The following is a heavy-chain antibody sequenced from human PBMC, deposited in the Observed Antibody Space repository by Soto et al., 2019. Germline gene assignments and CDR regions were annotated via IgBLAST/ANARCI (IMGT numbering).Heavy chain of an antibody. J-gene: IGHJ5*02. CDR2: INPNSGGT. V-gene: IGHV1-2*02. CDR3: ARDQSYYDSSGYYRNWFDP. D-gene: IGHD3-22*01. Sequence: GASVKVSCKASGYTFTGYYMHWVRQAPGQGLEWMGWINPNSGGTNYAQKFQGRVTMTRDTSISTAYMELSRLRSDDTAVYYCARDQSYYDSSGYYRNWFDPWGQGTLVTVSS. CDR1: GYTFTGYY.